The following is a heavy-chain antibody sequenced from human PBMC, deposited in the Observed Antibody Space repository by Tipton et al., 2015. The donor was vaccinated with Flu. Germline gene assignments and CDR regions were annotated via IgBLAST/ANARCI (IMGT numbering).Heavy chain of an antibody. CDR2: VYYTGTT. Sequence: TLSLTCTVSGGSLSSGGYHWGWIRQHPGRGLEWIGHVYYTGTTHYNPSLKSRVAISVDTSNIQFSLRLTSMTAADTAVYYCARVVLVELSRPLFGYWGRGTLVTVSS. CDR1: GGSLSSGGYH. V-gene: IGHV4-31*03. CDR3: ARVVLVELSRPLFGY. D-gene: IGHD3-10*01. J-gene: IGHJ4*02.